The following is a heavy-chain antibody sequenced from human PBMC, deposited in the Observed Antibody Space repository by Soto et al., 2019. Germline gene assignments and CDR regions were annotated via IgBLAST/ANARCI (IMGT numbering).Heavy chain of an antibody. V-gene: IGHV3-23*01. CDR3: AKQQGPGTPYYYAMDV. CDR1: GFTFSSYA. J-gene: IGHJ6*02. Sequence: EVQLLEAGGGLVQPGGSQRLSCAASGFTFSSYAMTWVRQAPGKGLEWVSTLSGSGGSTYYAASVKGRFTISRDNSKDTLYLEMNSLRGEDMAVYFCAKQQGPGTPYYYAMDVWGQGTAVTVSS. CDR2: LSGSGGST. D-gene: IGHD1-1*01.